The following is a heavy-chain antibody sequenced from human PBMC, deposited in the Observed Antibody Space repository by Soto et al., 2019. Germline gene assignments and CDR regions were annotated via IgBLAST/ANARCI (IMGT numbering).Heavy chain of an antibody. V-gene: IGHV1-69*13. Sequence: ASVKVSCKASGGTFSPFGISWVRQAPGQGLEWMGGIIPFFGTAKYSQKFEDRITITADESTNTVYMDLRSLTSEDTAIYYCARTAPMDAGDKYYYDFWGQGALVTVSS. J-gene: IGHJ4*02. D-gene: IGHD3-16*01. CDR3: ARTAPMDAGDKYYYDF. CDR2: IIPFFGTA. CDR1: GGTFSPFG.